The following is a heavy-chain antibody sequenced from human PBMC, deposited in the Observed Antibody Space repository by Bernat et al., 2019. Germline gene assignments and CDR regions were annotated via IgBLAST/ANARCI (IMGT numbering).Heavy chain of an antibody. V-gene: IGHV3-30*01. CDR2: VSYDGSNK. J-gene: IGHJ6*03. CDR3: ARGSGQYYYYMDV. CDR1: GFTFSDYA. D-gene: IGHD7-27*01. Sequence: QVELVESGGGVVQPGRTLRLSCAASGFTFSDYAMHWVRQAPGKGLEWVAVVSYDGSNKYYADSVKGRFTISRDNPKNTLYLQMNSLRSEDTAVYYCARGSGQYYYYMDVWGKGTTVTVSS.